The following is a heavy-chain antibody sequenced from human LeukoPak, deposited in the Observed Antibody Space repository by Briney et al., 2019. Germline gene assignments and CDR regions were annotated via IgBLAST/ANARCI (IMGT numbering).Heavy chain of an antibody. CDR1: GYTLTELS. V-gene: IGHV1-24*01. Sequence: ASVKVSCKVSGYTLTELSMHWVRQAPGKGLEWMGGFDPEDGETIYAQKFQGRVTMTEDTSTDTAYMELSSLRSEDTAVYYCATDLSYCSGGSCYYYGMDVWGQGTTVIVSS. CDR3: ATDLSYCSGGSCYYYGMDV. J-gene: IGHJ6*02. CDR2: FDPEDGET. D-gene: IGHD2-15*01.